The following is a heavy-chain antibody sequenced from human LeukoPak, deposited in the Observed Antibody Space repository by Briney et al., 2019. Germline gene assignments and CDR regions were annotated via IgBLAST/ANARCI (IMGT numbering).Heavy chain of an antibody. CDR3: ARVYSVAWELLEGGTFDY. D-gene: IGHD1-26*01. J-gene: IGHJ4*02. Sequence: GGSLRLSCAASGYTFTSYAMNWVRQAPGQGLEWMGWINTNTGNPTYAQGFTGRFVFSLDTSVSTAYLQISSLKAEDTAVYYCARVYSVAWELLEGGTFDYWGQGTLVTVSS. V-gene: IGHV7-4-1*02. CDR1: GYTFTSYA. CDR2: INTNTGNP.